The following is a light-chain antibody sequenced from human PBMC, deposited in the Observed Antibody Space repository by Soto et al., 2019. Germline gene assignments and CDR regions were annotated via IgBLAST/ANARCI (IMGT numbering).Light chain of an antibody. J-gene: IGKJ1*01. CDR3: QQYNSYSWT. V-gene: IGKV1-5*01. CDR1: QSISNW. Sequence: DIQMTQSPSTLSASVGDRVTITCRASQSISNWLAWYQQKPGKAPRLLIYDASGLQSGVPSRFSGSGSGTELTLNISSLQPDDFETYYCQQYNSYSWTFGQGTKV. CDR2: DAS.